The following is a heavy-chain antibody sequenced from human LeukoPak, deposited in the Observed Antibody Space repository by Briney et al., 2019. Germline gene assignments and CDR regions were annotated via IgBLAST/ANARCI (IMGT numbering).Heavy chain of an antibody. CDR2: ISYDGSNE. CDR3: ARDLSGGTVTTFTPDY. V-gene: IGHV3-30*03. Sequence: GGSLRLSCAASGFTFSTYGMHWVRQAPGKGLEWVAVISYDGSNEYYADSVKGRFTISRDNSKNTLYLQMSSLRAEDTAVYYCARDLSGGTVTTFTPDYWGQGTLVTVSS. J-gene: IGHJ4*02. D-gene: IGHD4-11*01. CDR1: GFTFSTYG.